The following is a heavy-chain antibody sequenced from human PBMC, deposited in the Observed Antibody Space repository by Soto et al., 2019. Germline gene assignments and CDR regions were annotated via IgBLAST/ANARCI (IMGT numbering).Heavy chain of an antibody. CDR3: ARVVSRRDSNSWYDPRGAFDI. J-gene: IGHJ3*02. Sequence: SVKVSCKASGGTFSSYAISWVRQAPGQGLEWMGGIIPIFGTANYAQKFQGRVTITADESTSTAYMELSSLRSEDTAVYYCARVVSRRDSNSWYDPRGAFDIWGQGTMVTVSS. D-gene: IGHD6-13*01. CDR2: IIPIFGTA. CDR1: GGTFSSYA. V-gene: IGHV1-69*01.